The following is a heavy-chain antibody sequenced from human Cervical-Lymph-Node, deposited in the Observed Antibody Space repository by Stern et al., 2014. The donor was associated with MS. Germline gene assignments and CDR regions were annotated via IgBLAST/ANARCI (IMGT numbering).Heavy chain of an antibody. Sequence: VQLVQSGGGLVQPGGSLRLSCAASGFSFSTYWMSWVRQAPGQGLEWVANIKQDGSEKDYVDSVKGRFTISRDNAKNSLYLQMNNLRAEDTAVYYCATILTGGRWFDYWGQGTLVTVSS. D-gene: IGHD4-23*01. CDR1: GFSFSTYW. V-gene: IGHV3-7*01. CDR2: IKQDGSEK. CDR3: ATILTGGRWFDY. J-gene: IGHJ4*02.